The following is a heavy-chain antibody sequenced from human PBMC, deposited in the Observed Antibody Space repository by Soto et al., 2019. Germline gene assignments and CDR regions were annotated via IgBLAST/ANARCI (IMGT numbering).Heavy chain of an antibody. J-gene: IGHJ5*02. CDR1: GGTFSSYA. CDR2: IIPIFGTA. Sequence: SVKVSCKASGGTFSSYAISWVRQAPGQGLEWMGGIIPIFGTANYAQKFQGRVTITADESTSTAYMELSSLRSEDTAVYYCARGSGEYYGSGSLRNDNWFDPWGQGTLVTVSS. CDR3: ARGSGEYYGSGSLRNDNWFDP. D-gene: IGHD3-10*01. V-gene: IGHV1-69*13.